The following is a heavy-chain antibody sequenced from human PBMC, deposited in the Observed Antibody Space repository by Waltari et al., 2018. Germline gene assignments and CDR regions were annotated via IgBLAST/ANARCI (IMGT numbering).Heavy chain of an antibody. CDR3: ARGGAATRFDF. J-gene: IGHJ4*02. D-gene: IGHD2-15*01. CDR2: INPGYDTT. Sequence: QVQLVQSGAEVKKPGASVKISCKTSGYDFGTYYVFWVRPAPGQGLEWMGVINPGYDTTSYAQKFQGRVTMTRDTSTSTAYMELRSLRSDDTAVYYCARGGAATRFDFWGQGTLVTVSS. V-gene: IGHV1-46*01. CDR1: GYDFGTYY.